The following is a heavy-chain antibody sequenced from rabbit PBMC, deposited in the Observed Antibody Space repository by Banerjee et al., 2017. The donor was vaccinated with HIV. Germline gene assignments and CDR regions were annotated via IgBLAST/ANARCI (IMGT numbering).Heavy chain of an antibody. Sequence: QEQLEESGGDLVKPEGSLTLTCTASGFSFTNKYVMCWVRQAPGKGLEWIACINTSSGNTVYATWAKGRFTISKASWTTVTLQMTSLTAADTATYFCARDWGAYAGHGYATGWLDLWGPGTLVTVS. CDR2: INTSSGNT. CDR3: ARDWGAYAGHGYATGWLDL. V-gene: IGHV1S45*01. D-gene: IGHD6-1*01. CDR1: GFSFTNKYV. J-gene: IGHJ5*01.